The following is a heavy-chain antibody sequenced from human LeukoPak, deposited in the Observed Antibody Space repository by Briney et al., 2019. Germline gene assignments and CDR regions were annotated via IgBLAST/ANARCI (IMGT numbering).Heavy chain of an antibody. CDR2: ISGSGGST. CDR3: AKEGQVRFLEWPGTLGNDAFDI. D-gene: IGHD3-3*01. V-gene: IGHV3-23*01. CDR1: GFTFSSYA. J-gene: IGHJ3*02. Sequence: GGFLRLSCAASGFTFSSYAMSWVRQAPGKGLEWVSAISGSGGSTYYADSVKGRFTISRDNSKNTLYLQMNSLRAEDTAVYYCAKEGQVRFLEWPGTLGNDAFDIWGQGTMVTVSS.